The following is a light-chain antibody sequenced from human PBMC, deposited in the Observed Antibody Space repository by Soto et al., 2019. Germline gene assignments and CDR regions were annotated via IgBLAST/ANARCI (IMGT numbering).Light chain of an antibody. CDR3: QSYDSSLNVVV. V-gene: IGLV1-40*01. CDR1: SSNTGAGYD. Sequence: QLVLTQPPSVSGAPGQRVTISCTGSSSNTGAGYDVHWYQQLPGSAPKLLIYDNSNRPSGVPDRFSGSKSGTSASLAITGLQAEDEADYYCQSYDSSLNVVVFGGGTKLTVL. J-gene: IGLJ2*01. CDR2: DNS.